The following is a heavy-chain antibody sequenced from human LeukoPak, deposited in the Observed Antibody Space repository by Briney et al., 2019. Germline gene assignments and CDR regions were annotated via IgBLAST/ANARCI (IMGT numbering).Heavy chain of an antibody. V-gene: IGHV3-48*03. J-gene: IGHJ4*02. CDR3: AREEGYSYGDY. D-gene: IGHD5-18*01. CDR2: ISSSGSTI. Sequence: GGSLRLFCAASGFTFSSYEMNWVRQAPGKGLEWVSYISSSGSTIYYADSVKGRFTISRDNAKNSLYLQMNSLRAEDTAVYYCAREEGYSYGDYWGQGTLVTISS. CDR1: GFTFSSYE.